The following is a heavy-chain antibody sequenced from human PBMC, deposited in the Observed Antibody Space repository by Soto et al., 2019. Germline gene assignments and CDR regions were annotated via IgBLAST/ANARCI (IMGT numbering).Heavy chain of an antibody. D-gene: IGHD1-1*01. CDR2: IYDSGST. Sequence: QVQLQESGPGLVKPSQTLSLTCTIAGGSISSGDYYWSWIRQPLGKGLEWIGHIYDSGSTYNNPSLNSRVTISIDPSENQFSLNLRSVTAADTAVYYCARGLSGDKVDSWGQGTLVTVSS. V-gene: IGHV4-30-4*01. CDR1: GGSISSGDYY. CDR3: ARGLSGDKVDS. J-gene: IGHJ4*02.